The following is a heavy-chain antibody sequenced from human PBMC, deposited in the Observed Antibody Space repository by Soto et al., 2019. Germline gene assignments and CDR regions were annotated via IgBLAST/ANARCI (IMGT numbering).Heavy chain of an antibody. CDR2: MNPNSGNT. CDR3: ACTIAAAYFRGPKNWFDP. V-gene: IGHV1-8*01. CDR1: GYTFTSYD. Sequence: ASVKVSCKASGYTFTSYDINWVRQATGQGLEWTGWMNPNSGNTGYAQKFQGRVTMTRNTSISTAYMELSSLRSEDTAVYYCACTIAAAYFRGPKNWFDPWGQGTLVTVSS. J-gene: IGHJ5*02. D-gene: IGHD6-13*01.